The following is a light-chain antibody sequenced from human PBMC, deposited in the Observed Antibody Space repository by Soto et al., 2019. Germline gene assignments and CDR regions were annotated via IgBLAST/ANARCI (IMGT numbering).Light chain of an antibody. CDR1: QSVSSY. CDR2: GAS. J-gene: IGKJ4*01. CDR3: QQYNNWPLT. V-gene: IGKV3-15*01. Sequence: IVLPQSPATLSLSTGERATLSCRASQSVSSYLAWYQQKPGQAPRLLIYGASTRATGIPARFSGSGSGTEFTLTISSLQSEDFAVYYCQQYNNWPLTFGGGTKVDI.